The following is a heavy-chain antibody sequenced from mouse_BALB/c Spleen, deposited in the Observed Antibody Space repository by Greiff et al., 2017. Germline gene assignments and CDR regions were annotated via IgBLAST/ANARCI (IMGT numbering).Heavy chain of an antibody. D-gene: IGHD2-4*01. CDR1: GFSLTSYG. J-gene: IGHJ3*01. CDR3: AIYDYADLFAY. V-gene: IGHV2-9*02. Sequence: VQVVESGPGLVAPSQSLSITCTVSGFSLTSYGVHWVRQPPGKGLEWLGVIWAGGSTNYNSALMSRLSISKDNSKSQVFLKMNSLQTDDTAMYYCAIYDYADLFAYWGQGTLVTVSA. CDR2: IWAGGST.